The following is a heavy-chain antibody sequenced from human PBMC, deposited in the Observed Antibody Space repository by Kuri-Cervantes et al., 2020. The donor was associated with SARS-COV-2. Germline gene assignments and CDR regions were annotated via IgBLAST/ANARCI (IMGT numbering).Heavy chain of an antibody. CDR2: IKSKTDGGTT. Sequence: GGSLRLSCAASGFTFSNAWMSWVRQAPGKGLEWVGRIKSKTDGGTTDYAAPVKGRFTISRDDSKNTPYLQMNSLKTEDTAVYYCTTDRGPLAPLSNWGQGTLVTVSS. J-gene: IGHJ4*02. CDR1: GFTFSNAW. D-gene: IGHD3-3*02. CDR3: TTDRGPLAPLSN. V-gene: IGHV3-15*01.